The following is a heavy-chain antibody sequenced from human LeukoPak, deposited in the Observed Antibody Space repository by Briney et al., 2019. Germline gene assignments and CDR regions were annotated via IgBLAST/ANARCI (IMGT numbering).Heavy chain of an antibody. D-gene: IGHD3-10*01. Sequence: SVKVSCKASGYTFTSYGINWVRQAPGQGLEWMGEIIPIFGTANYAQKFQHRVTIIADKSTSTAYMELSSLRSEDTAVYYCARGRRRITMVRGVTNWFDPWGQGTLVTVSS. V-gene: IGHV1-69*06. CDR3: ARGRRRITMVRGVTNWFDP. CDR2: IIPIFGTA. CDR1: GYTFTSYG. J-gene: IGHJ5*02.